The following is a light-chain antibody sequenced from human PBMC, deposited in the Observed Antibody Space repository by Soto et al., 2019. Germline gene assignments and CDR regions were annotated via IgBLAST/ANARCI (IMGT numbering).Light chain of an antibody. J-gene: IGKJ5*01. CDR2: GAS. CDR3: QQYGSSPPIT. V-gene: IGKV3-20*01. CDR1: QSVISRY. Sequence: EIVLTQSPGTLSLSPGERATLSCRASQSVISRYLAWYQQKPGQAPRFLIYGASSRATGIPGRFNGSGSGTDFILTISRLEPEDFAVYYCQQYGSSPPITFGQGTRLEIK.